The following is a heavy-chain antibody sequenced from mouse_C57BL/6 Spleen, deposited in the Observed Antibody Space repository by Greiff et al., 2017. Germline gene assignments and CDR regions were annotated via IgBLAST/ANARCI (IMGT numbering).Heavy chain of an antibody. CDR3: ARHYYGSSYYWYFDV. Sequence: DVKLVESGGGLVKPGGSLKLSCAASGFTFSDYGMHWVRQAPEKGLEWVAYISSGSSTIYYADTVKGRFTISRDNAKNTLFLQMTSLRSEDTAMYYCARHYYGSSYYWYFDVWGTGTTVTVSS. V-gene: IGHV5-17*01. J-gene: IGHJ1*03. CDR2: ISSGSSTI. CDR1: GFTFSDYG. D-gene: IGHD1-1*01.